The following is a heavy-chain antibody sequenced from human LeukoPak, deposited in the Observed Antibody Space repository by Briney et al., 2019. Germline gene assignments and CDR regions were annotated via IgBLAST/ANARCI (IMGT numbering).Heavy chain of an antibody. V-gene: IGHV1-69*13. J-gene: IGHJ3*01. Sequence: SVKVCCKAAGGTVSNYVISWVRQAPGQGLEWMGGIIPIFTTANYAQKFQGRVTITADESTSTAYMELSSLRSEDTAVYYCARGPQVGAFDLWGQGTMVTVSS. CDR2: IIPIFTTA. D-gene: IGHD1-26*01. CDR1: GGTVSNYV. CDR3: ARGPQVGAFDL.